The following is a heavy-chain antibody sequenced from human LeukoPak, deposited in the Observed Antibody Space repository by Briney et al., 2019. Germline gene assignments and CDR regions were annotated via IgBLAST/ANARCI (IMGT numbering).Heavy chain of an antibody. Sequence: LTGGSLRLSCAASGFTFSSYGMSWVRQAPGKGLEWVSAISGSGGSTYYADSVKGRFTISRDNAKNTLYLQMNSLRAEDTAVYYCARGNGDYVRFYYMDVWGKGTTVTISS. J-gene: IGHJ6*03. D-gene: IGHD4-17*01. V-gene: IGHV3-23*01. CDR3: ARGNGDYVRFYYMDV. CDR2: ISGSGGST. CDR1: GFTFSSYG.